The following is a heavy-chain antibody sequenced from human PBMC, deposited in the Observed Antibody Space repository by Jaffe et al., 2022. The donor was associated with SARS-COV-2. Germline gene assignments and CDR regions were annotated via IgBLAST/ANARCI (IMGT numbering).Heavy chain of an antibody. V-gene: IGHV3-33*01. CDR2: IWSDGGNK. J-gene: IGHJ4*02. CDR3: ASERQSSGWREPPLLGY. Sequence: QVHLVESGGGVVQPGRSLRLSCAASGFTFSAYGMFWVRQAPGKGLEWVAYIWSDGGNKKYADSVKGRFTISRDNSKDTLYLQINSLRAEDTAVYYCASERQSSGWREPPLLGYWGQGSLVTVSS. CDR1: GFTFSAYG. D-gene: IGHD6-19*01.